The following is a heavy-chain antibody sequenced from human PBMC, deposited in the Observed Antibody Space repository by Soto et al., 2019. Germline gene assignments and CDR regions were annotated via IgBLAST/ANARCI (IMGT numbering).Heavy chain of an antibody. J-gene: IGHJ6*02. CDR2: IWFDASHE. Sequence: QVHLVESGGGVVQPGTSLRLSCAASGFSFSDYGMHWVRQAPGKGLEWLTIIWFDASHEYYADSVKGRFTISRDNSNNTLYLQLNSLTADDTAVYFCARDQGRATADGPLGNGLDVWGQGTAVIVSS. V-gene: IGHV3-33*01. D-gene: IGHD6-13*01. CDR1: GFSFSDYG. CDR3: ARDQGRATADGPLGNGLDV.